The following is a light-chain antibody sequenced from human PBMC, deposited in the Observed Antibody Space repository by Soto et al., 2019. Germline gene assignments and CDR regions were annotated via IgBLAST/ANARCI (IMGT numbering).Light chain of an antibody. CDR1: QSVSSNY. V-gene: IGKV3-20*01. CDR3: QQYGSSPMT. CDR2: GAS. Sequence: EIVLTQSPCTLSLSPGERATLSCRASQSVSSNYLAWYQQKPGQAPRLLIYGASSRATGIPDRFSGSGSGADFTLTISRLEPEDFAVYYCQQYGSSPMTFGQGTRLENK. J-gene: IGKJ5*01.